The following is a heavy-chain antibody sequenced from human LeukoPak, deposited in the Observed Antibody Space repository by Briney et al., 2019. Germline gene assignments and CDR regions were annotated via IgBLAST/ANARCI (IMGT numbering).Heavy chain of an antibody. Sequence: SETLSLTCAVYGGSFSGYYWSWIRQPPGKGLEWIGEINNSGGTHYNPSLRSRVTISVDTSKNQFSLRMSSVAAANTAVYCCARGGGSYSYYLYGWGQGTPVTVPS. CDR3: ARGGGSYSYYLYG. CDR2: INNSGGT. V-gene: IGHV4-34*01. D-gene: IGHD1-26*01. CDR1: GGSFSGYY. J-gene: IGHJ4*02.